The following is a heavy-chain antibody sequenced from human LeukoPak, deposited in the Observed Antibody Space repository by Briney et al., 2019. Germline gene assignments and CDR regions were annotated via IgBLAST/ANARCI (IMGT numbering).Heavy chain of an antibody. Sequence: SETLSLTCAVYGGSFSGYYWSWLRQPPGKGLEWLGEINHSGSTNYNPSLKSRVTISVDTSKKQFSLKLSSVTAADTALYYCARRIYGDYPYDAFDIWGQGTRVTGPS. J-gene: IGHJ3*02. V-gene: IGHV4-34*01. CDR1: GGSFSGYY. D-gene: IGHD4-17*01. CDR3: ARRIYGDYPYDAFDI. CDR2: INHSGST.